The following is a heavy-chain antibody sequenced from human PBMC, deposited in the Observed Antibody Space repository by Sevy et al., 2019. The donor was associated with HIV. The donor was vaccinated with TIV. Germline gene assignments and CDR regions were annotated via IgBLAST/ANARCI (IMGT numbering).Heavy chain of an antibody. V-gene: IGHV3-23*01. J-gene: IGHJ4*02. Sequence: GGSLRLSCAASGFTFTTYAMTWVRQGPRKGLEWVSSITGSGGASYYADSVKGRFSTSRDSFRNIVTLQMNGLRVEVTAVYYCVKARFVWSGWAGTFDYWGQGAMVTVSS. D-gene: IGHD6-25*01. CDR2: ITGSGGAS. CDR1: GFTFTTYA. CDR3: VKARFVWSGWAGTFDY.